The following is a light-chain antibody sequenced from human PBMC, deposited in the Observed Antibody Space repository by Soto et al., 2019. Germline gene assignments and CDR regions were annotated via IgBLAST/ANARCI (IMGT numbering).Light chain of an antibody. Sequence: EIVITQCPAALCVSPGERVTLSCSASQSVSSRLAWYQQKPGQSPRILIYGVSTRATGIPARFSGSGAGTEFTLTISSLQSEDSGVYYCHQYNILWTFGQGTKVDIK. V-gene: IGKV3-15*01. CDR1: QSVSSR. J-gene: IGKJ1*01. CDR3: HQYNILWT. CDR2: GVS.